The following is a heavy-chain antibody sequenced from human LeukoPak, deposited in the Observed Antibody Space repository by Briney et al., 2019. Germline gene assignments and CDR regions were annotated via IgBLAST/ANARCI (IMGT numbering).Heavy chain of an antibody. J-gene: IGHJ4*02. CDR3: ARYGSSWSFDY. CDR1: GFTFSSYS. Sequence: GGSLRLSCAASGFTFSSYSMNWVRQAPGKGLEWVSYISSSSSTIYYADSVKGRFTISRDNAKNSLYLQMNSLRAEDTAVYYCARYGSSWSFDYWGQGTLVTVSS. CDR2: ISSSSSTI. D-gene: IGHD6-13*01. V-gene: IGHV3-48*01.